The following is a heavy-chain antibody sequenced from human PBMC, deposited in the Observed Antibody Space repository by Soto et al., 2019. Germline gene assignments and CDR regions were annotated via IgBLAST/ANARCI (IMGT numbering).Heavy chain of an antibody. D-gene: IGHD3-10*01. V-gene: IGHV4-39*01. J-gene: IGHJ6*01. CDR3: VLPNYYYGSGSYRWAKDYGMDV. CDR1: VVSISSSSYY. Sequence: SETLSLTCTFSVVSISSSSYYCGWIRQPPWKGLEWIGSIYYSGSTYYNPSLKSRVTISVDTSKNQFSLKLSSVTAADTAVYYCVLPNYYYGSGSYRWAKDYGMDVLGQGTSVSVSS. CDR2: IYYSGST.